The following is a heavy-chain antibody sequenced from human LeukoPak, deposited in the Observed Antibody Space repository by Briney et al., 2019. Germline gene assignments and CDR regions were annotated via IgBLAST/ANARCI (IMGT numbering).Heavy chain of an antibody. CDR2: IYNSGST. CDR1: GGSFSGYY. J-gene: IGHJ3*02. D-gene: IGHD2-2*01. Sequence: PSETLSLTCAVYGGSFSGYYWSWIRQPPGKGLEWIGSIYNSGSTYYNPSLKSRVTISVDASKNQFSLKLSSVTAADTAVYYCARQLTSWWGAFDIWGQGTLVTVSS. V-gene: IGHV4-34*01. CDR3: ARQLTSWWGAFDI.